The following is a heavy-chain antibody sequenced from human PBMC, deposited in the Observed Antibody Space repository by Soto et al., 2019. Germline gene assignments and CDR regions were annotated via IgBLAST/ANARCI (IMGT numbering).Heavy chain of an antibody. D-gene: IGHD3-10*01. J-gene: IGHJ5*02. CDR1: GFTFSGSA. V-gene: IGHV3-73*01. CDR3: TRRGGEEHYYGSALWFGESNPFDP. CDR2: IRSKANSYAT. Sequence: EVQLVESGGGLVQPGGSLKLSCAASGFTFSGSAMHWVRQASGKGLEWVGRIRSKANSYATAYAASVKGRFTISRDDSKNTAYLQMNSLKTEDTAVYYCTRRGGEEHYYGSALWFGESNPFDPWGQGTLVTVSS.